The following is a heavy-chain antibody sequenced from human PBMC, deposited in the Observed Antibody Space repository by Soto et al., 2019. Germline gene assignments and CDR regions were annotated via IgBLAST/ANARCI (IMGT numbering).Heavy chain of an antibody. CDR3: ARAMVVTQNWFDP. CDR1: GGSISSGGYS. J-gene: IGHJ5*02. CDR2: IYHSVST. V-gene: IGHV4-30-2*05. D-gene: IGHD2-21*02. Sequence: PSETLSLTCAVSGGSISSGGYSWSWIRQPPGKGLEWIGYIYHSVSTYYNQSLKSRVTISVNTSKNQFSLKLSSVTSADTAVYYCARAMVVTQNWFDPWGQGTLVTVSS.